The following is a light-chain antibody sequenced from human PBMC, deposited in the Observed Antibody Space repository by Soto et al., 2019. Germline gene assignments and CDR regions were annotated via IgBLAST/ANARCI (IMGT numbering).Light chain of an antibody. V-gene: IGKV1-33*01. J-gene: IGKJ5*01. Sequence: DIQMTQSPSSLSASVGDRVTITCQASQDISNYLNWYQQKPGKAPKLLIYDASNLETVVPSRFSGSGSGTDFTFTISSLQPEDIATYYCQQYDNLPPPITFGQGTRLEIK. CDR2: DAS. CDR3: QQYDNLPPPIT. CDR1: QDISNY.